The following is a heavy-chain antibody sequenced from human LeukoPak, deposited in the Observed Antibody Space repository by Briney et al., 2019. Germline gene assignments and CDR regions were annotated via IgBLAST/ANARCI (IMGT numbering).Heavy chain of an antibody. CDR3: AKDSKIVGPTFRSYHYMDV. D-gene: IGHD1-26*01. CDR1: GFTFSSYA. V-gene: IGHV3-23*01. J-gene: IGHJ6*03. Sequence: GGSLRLSCAASGFTFSSYAMSWVRQAPGKGLEWVSAISGSGGSTYSADSVKGRFTISRDNSKNTLYLQMNSLRVEDTAVYYCAKDSKIVGPTFRSYHYMDVWGKGTTVTVSS. CDR2: ISGSGGST.